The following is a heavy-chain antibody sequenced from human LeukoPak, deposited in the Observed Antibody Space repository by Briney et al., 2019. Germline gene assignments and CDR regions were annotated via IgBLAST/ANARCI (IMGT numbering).Heavy chain of an antibody. J-gene: IGHJ4*02. CDR1: GGSFSGYY. Sequence: SETLSLTCAVYGGSFSGYYWSWIRQPPGKGLEWIGEINHSGSTNYNPSLKSRVTISADTSKNQFSLKLSSVTAADTAVYYCARGYGVVDYWGQGTLVTVSS. V-gene: IGHV4-34*01. CDR3: ARGYGVVDY. CDR2: INHSGST. D-gene: IGHD4-17*01.